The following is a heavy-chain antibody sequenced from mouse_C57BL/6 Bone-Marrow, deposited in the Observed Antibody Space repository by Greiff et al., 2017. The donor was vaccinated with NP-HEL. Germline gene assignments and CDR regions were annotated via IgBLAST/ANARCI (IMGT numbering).Heavy chain of an antibody. D-gene: IGHD2-3*01. J-gene: IGHJ2*01. Sequence: VQLQQSGPVLVKPGASVKMSCKASGYTFTDYYMNWVKQSPGKSLEWIGVINPYNGGTSYNQKFKGKATLTVDKSSSTAYMELNSLTSEDSAVYYCARDGDGYSVLPFFDYLGQGTTLTVSS. V-gene: IGHV1-19*01. CDR3: ARDGDGYSVLPFFDY. CDR1: GYTFTDYY. CDR2: INPYNGGT.